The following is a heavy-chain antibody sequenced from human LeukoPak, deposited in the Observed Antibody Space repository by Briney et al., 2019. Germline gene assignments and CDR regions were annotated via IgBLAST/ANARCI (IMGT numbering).Heavy chain of an antibody. J-gene: IGHJ4*02. CDR3: ASYSGSYQRVFDY. CDR1: GYTFTSYY. D-gene: IGHD1-26*01. CDR2: INPSGGST. V-gene: IGHV1-46*01. Sequence: ASVKVSCKASGYTFTSYYMHWVRQAPGQGLEWMGIINPSGGSTSYAQKLQGRVTMTRDTSTSTVYMELSSLRSEDTAVYYCASYSGSYQRVFDYWGQGTLVTVSS.